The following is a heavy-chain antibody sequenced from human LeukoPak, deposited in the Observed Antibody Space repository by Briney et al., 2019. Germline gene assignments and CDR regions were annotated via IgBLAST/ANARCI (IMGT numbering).Heavy chain of an antibody. CDR1: GGSISSYY. CDR2: IYYSGST. CDR3: ARGVVAARFWFDP. Sequence: SETLSLTCTVSGGSISSYYWSCIRQPPGKGLEWIGYIYYSGSTNYNPSLKSRVTISVDTSKNQFPLKLSSVTAADTAVYYCARGVVAARFWFDPRGQGTLVTVSS. V-gene: IGHV4-59*01. J-gene: IGHJ5*02. D-gene: IGHD2-15*01.